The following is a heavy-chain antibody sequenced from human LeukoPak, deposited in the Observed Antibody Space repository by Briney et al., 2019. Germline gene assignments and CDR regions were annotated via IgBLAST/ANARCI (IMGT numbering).Heavy chain of an antibody. J-gene: IGHJ4*02. CDR3: ARDKPSYYYDSSGYPDY. V-gene: IGHV3-48*01. D-gene: IGHD3-22*01. CDR1: GFTFSGYA. Sequence: GGSLRLSCAASGFTFSGYAMSWVRQAPGKGLEWVSYISSSSSTIYYADSVKGRFTISRDNAKNSLYLQMNSLRAEDTAVYYCARDKPSYYYDSSGYPDYWGQGTLVTVSS. CDR2: ISSSSSTI.